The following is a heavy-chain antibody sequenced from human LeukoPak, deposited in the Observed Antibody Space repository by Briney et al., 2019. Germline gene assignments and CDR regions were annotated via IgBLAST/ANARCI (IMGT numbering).Heavy chain of an antibody. V-gene: IGHV1-2*02. D-gene: IGHD3-22*01. Sequence: GASVKVSCKASGYTFTGYYMHWVRQAPGQGLEWMGWINPNSGGTNYAQKFQGRVTMTRDTSISTAYMELSRLRSDDTAVYYCASGGPYDSSGYPTDYWGQGTLVTVSS. CDR2: INPNSGGT. CDR1: GYTFTGYY. CDR3: ASGGPYDSSGYPTDY. J-gene: IGHJ4*02.